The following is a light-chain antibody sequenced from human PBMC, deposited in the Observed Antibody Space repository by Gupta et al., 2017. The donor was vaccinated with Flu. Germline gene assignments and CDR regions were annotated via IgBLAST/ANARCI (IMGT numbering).Light chain of an antibody. CDR3: QQYNNWAPGT. Sequence: EIVMTQSPATLSVSPGERATLSCRASQSVSSNLAWYQQKPGQAPRLLIYGASTRATGIPARFSGSGSGTEFTLTISSRQSEDFAVYYCQQYNNWAPGTFGQGTKLEIK. V-gene: IGKV3-15*01. CDR1: QSVSSN. J-gene: IGKJ2*01. CDR2: GAS.